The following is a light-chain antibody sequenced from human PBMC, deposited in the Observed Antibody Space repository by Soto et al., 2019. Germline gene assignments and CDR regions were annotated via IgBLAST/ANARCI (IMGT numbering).Light chain of an antibody. CDR1: QSVTSNY. CDR2: GAS. V-gene: IGKV3-20*01. J-gene: IGKJ1*01. CDR3: HQYGSSPGT. Sequence: EIALTQSPVTLSLSPGERATLSCRASQSVTSNYLAWYQQKPGQAPRLLMFGASIRDTGIPDRFSGSGSGTDFTLTISRLEPEDFAVFYCHQYGSSPGTFGQGTKVDIK.